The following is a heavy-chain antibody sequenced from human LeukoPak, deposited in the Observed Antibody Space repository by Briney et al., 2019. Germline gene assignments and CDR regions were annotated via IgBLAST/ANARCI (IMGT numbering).Heavy chain of an antibody. J-gene: IGHJ4*02. D-gene: IGHD1-26*01. Sequence: GGSLRLSCAASGFTFDDYAMHWVRQAPGKGLEWVSGISWNSGSIGYADSVKGRFTISRDNAKNSLYLQMNSLRAEDTALYYCAKDANSIVGATTGDGFDYWGQGTLVTVSS. CDR3: AKDANSIVGATTGDGFDY. V-gene: IGHV3-9*01. CDR2: ISWNSGSI. CDR1: GFTFDDYA.